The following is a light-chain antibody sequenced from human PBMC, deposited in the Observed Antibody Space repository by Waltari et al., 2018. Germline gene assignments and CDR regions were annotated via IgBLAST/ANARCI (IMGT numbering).Light chain of an antibody. Sequence: ERVMTQSPATLSVSPGETATLSCRASQSASTNLAWYQQKAGQAPRLLIYDASIRATGVPARFSGSGAGTEFTLTITGLQSEDFAVYYCQQYNNWLYTFGQGPSWRSN. CDR1: QSASTN. V-gene: IGKV3-15*01. CDR2: DAS. CDR3: QQYNNWLYT. J-gene: IGKJ2*01.